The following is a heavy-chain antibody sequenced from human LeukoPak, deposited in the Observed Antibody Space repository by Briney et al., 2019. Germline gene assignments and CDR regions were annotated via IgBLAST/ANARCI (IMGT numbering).Heavy chain of an antibody. J-gene: IGHJ4*02. D-gene: IGHD1-26*01. V-gene: IGHV2-5*02. CDR2: IYWDDDK. Sequence: SGPTLVKPTQTLTLTCSFSGFSLSSSGVGVGWVRQPPGRALEWLALIYWDDDKRYSPSLKSRLTITKDTSKNQVVLTMTYMDPVDTATYYCAHCGWEIKGSILFDHWGQGTLVTVSS. CDR3: AHCGWEIKGSILFDH. CDR1: GFSLSSSGVG.